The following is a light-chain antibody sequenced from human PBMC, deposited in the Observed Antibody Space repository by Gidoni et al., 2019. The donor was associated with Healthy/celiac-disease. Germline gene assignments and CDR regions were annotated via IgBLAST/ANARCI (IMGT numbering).Light chain of an antibody. CDR3: QQYGSAPLT. CDR1: QSVSSSY. Sequence: PGERATLSCRASQSVSSSYLAWYQQKPGQAPRLLIYGASSRATGIPDSFSGSGSGTDFTLTISRLEPEDFAVYYCQQYGSAPLTFGQXTRLEIK. V-gene: IGKV3-20*01. J-gene: IGKJ5*01. CDR2: GAS.